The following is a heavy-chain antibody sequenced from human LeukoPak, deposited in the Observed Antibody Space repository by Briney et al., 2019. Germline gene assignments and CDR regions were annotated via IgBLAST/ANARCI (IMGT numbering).Heavy chain of an antibody. V-gene: IGHV6-1*01. CDR1: GDSVSSNSAA. Sequence: SQTLSLTCGISGDSVSSNSAAWNWIRQSPSRGLEWLGRTYYRSKWFINYAPFVKSRIIINPDTPKNQVSLQLNSVTPEDTAVYYCTRSDCSSGRCPGFDNWGQGTLITVSS. CDR2: TYYRSKWFI. CDR3: TRSDCSSGRCPGFDN. J-gene: IGHJ4*02. D-gene: IGHD6-19*01.